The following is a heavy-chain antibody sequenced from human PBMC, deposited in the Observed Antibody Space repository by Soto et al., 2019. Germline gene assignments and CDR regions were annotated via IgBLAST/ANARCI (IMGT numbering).Heavy chain of an antibody. CDR1: GGSISSSSYY. CDR2: IYYSGST. J-gene: IGHJ6*01. V-gene: IGHV4-39*01. Sequence: SETLSLTCTVSGGSISSSSYYWGWIRQPPGKGLEWIGSIYYSGSTYYNPSLKSRVTISVDTSKNQFSLKLSSVTAADTAVYYCARLDDCGEDTPYGMAVWGQGSTVPGFS. CDR3: ARLDDCGEDTPYGMAV. D-gene: IGHD4-17*01.